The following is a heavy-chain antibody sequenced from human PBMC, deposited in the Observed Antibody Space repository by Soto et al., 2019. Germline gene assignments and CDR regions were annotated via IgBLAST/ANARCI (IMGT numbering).Heavy chain of an antibody. J-gene: IGHJ6*04. V-gene: IGHV1-69*12. CDR3: AGWRIAVHAWADPDGLVG. CDR2: IIPIFGTA. Sequence: QVQLVQSGAEVKKPGSSVKVSCKASGGTFSSYAISWVRQAPGQGLEWMGGIIPIFGTANYAQKFQGRVTIPAADSPTTAYVQLSSVRSGAAAVDDGAGWRIAVHAWADPDGLVGWGEVTTVRVSS. D-gene: IGHD2-15*01. CDR1: GGTFSSYA.